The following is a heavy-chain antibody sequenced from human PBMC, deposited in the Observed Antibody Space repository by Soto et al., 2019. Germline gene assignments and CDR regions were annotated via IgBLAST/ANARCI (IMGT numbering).Heavy chain of an antibody. CDR3: AINLERIAELGGFDP. Sequence: EVQLVESGGGLVQPGGSLRLSCAASGFTFSSYSMNWVRQATGKGLEWVSYISSSSSTIYYADSVKGRFTISRDNAKNSLYLQMNRLRAEDTAVYYCAINLERIAELGGFDPWGQGTLVTVPS. CDR2: ISSSSSTI. J-gene: IGHJ5*02. V-gene: IGHV3-48*01. CDR1: GFTFSSYS. D-gene: IGHD6-13*01.